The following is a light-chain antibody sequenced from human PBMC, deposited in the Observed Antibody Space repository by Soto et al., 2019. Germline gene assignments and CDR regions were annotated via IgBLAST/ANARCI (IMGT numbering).Light chain of an antibody. CDR3: QQLNSYPLT. J-gene: IGKJ4*01. Sequence: DIQLTQSPSFLSASVGDRVTITCRASQGIGSYLAWYQQKPGKAPKLLIHAASTLQSGVPSRFSGSGSGTEFTLTISSRQPEDFATYYCQQLNSYPLTFGGGTKVEIK. CDR1: QGIGSY. CDR2: AAS. V-gene: IGKV1-9*01.